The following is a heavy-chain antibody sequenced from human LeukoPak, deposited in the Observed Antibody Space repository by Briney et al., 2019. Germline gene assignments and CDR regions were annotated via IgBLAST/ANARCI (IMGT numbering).Heavy chain of an antibody. V-gene: IGHV1-46*01. CDR3: AREGEYSIQNP. CDR1: GYTLTELS. CDR2: INPSGGST. D-gene: IGHD6-6*01. Sequence: ASVKVSCKVSGYTLTELSMHWVRQAPGQGLEWMGIINPSGGSTSYAQKFQGRVTMTRDTSTSTVYMELSSLRSEDTAVYYCAREGEYSIQNPWGQGTLVTVSS. J-gene: IGHJ5*02.